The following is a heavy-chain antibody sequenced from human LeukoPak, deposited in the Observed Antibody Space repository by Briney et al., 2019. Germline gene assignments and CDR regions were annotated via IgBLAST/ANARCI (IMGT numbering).Heavy chain of an antibody. CDR2: VSAHNGNT. CDR1: GYTFTSYG. J-gene: IGHJ4*02. V-gene: IGHV1-18*01. D-gene: IGHD6-19*01. Sequence: ASVKVSCKASGYTFTSYGISWVRQAPGQGLEWMGRVSAHNGNTNYAQKLQGRVTMTTDTSTSTAYMELRSLRSDDTAVYYCARISESSGWYRGFDYWGQGTLVTVSS. CDR3: ARISESSGWYRGFDY.